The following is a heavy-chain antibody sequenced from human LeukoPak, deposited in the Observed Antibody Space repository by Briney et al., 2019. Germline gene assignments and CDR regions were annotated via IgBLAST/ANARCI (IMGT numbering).Heavy chain of an antibody. CDR2: IWYDGSNK. D-gene: IGHD3-10*01. V-gene: IGHV3-33*01. CDR1: GFTFSSYG. CDR3: ARGNGELVDYYYYGMDV. J-gene: IGHJ6*02. Sequence: PGGSLRLSCAASGFTFSSYGMHWVRQAPGKGLEWVAVIWYDGSNKYYADSVKGRFTISRDNSKNTLYLQMNSLRAEDTAVYSCARGNGELVDYYYYGMDVWGQGTTVTVSS.